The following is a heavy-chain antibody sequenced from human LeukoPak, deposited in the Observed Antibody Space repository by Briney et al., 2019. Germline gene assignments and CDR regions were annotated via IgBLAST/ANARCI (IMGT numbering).Heavy chain of an antibody. CDR2: ICPGDSDT. CDR3: ARPLNYYFGMDV. J-gene: IGHJ6*02. Sequence: GESLKISCKGSGYTFTAYWIAWLRQMPGKGLEWMGVICPGDSDTRYNPSFQGQVTISADKSLSTAYLQWSSLKASDTAMYYCARPLNYYFGMDVWGQGTTVTVAS. V-gene: IGHV5-51*01. CDR1: GYTFTAYW.